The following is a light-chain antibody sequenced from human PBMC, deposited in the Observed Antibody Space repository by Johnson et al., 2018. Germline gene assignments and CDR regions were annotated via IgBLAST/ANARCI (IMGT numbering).Light chain of an antibody. CDR3: GTWDSSLSAGNV. V-gene: IGLV1-51*02. Sequence: QSVLTQPPSVSAAPGQKVTISCSGSSSNIGNNYVSWYQQLPGTAPKLLIYENNKRPSGIPDRFSGTKSGTSATLGLTGLQTGVEADYYCGTWDSSLSAGNVFGTGTKVTVL. J-gene: IGLJ1*01. CDR2: ENN. CDR1: SSNIGNNY.